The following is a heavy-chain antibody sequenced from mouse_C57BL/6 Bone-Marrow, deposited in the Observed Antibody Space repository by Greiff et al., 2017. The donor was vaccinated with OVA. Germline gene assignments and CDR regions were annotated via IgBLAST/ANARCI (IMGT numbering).Heavy chain of an antibody. CDR3: ARNEGVYYGSSYWYFDV. V-gene: IGHV2-2*01. CDR1: GFSLTRYG. Sequence: VQLQQSGPGLVQPSQSLSITCTVSGFSLTRYGVHWVRQSPGQGLEWLGVIWSGGSTDYNAAFISRLSISKDNSKSQVFFKMNSLQADDTAIYYCARNEGVYYGSSYWYFDVWGTGTTVTVSS. CDR2: IWSGGST. D-gene: IGHD1-1*01. J-gene: IGHJ1*03.